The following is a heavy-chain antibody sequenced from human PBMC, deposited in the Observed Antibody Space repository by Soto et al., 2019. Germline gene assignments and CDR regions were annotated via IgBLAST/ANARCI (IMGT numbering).Heavy chain of an antibody. J-gene: IGHJ1*01. CDR3: ARDSGMTTVVFSAEYFQH. V-gene: IGHV5-51*01. CDR2: IYPGDSDT. D-gene: IGHD4-17*01. CDR1: GYTFTTYW. Sequence: GESLKISCKASGYTFTTYWIGWVRQMPGKGLEWMGIIYPGDSDTRYSPSFQGQVTISADKSITTAYLQMNSLRAEDTAVYYCARDSGMTTVVFSAEYFQHWGQGTLVTVSS.